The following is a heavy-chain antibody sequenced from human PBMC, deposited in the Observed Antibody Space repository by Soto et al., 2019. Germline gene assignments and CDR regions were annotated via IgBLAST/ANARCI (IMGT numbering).Heavy chain of an antibody. CDR3: ARGTCVVGVAATAGDAFDI. CDR1: GGSFSSYA. D-gene: IGHD2-15*01. J-gene: IGHJ3*02. V-gene: IGHV1-69*06. Sequence: QVHLVQSGAEVKNPGASVKVYCKASGGSFSSYAISWVRQAPGQGPECMGGIIPIFGTANHAQKCQGRVTITAAKSTSTAHMELSSLRSEDTAVDYCARGTCVVGVAATAGDAFDIWGQGRMFTVSS. CDR2: IIPIFGTA.